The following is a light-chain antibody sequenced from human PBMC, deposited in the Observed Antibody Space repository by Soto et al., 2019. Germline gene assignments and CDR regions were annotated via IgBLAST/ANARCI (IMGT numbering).Light chain of an antibody. CDR2: KAS. J-gene: IGKJ5*01. V-gene: IGKV1-5*03. Sequence: DIQMTQSPSTLSASVGDRVTITCRASQSISSWLAWYQQKPGKAPKLLIYKASSLESGVPSRFSGSGSGTDFTLTISSLHPEDFATYYCQQSYRTPITFGQGTRLEIK. CDR3: QQSYRTPIT. CDR1: QSISSW.